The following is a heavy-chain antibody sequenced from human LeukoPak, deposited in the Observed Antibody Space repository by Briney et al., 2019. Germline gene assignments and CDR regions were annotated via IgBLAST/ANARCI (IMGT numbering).Heavy chain of an antibody. D-gene: IGHD3-9*01. V-gene: IGHV1-69*13. CDR1: GGTFSSYA. CDR3: ARAGLRYFDWLFYMDV. Sequence: GASVKVSCKASGGTFSSYAISWVRQAPGQGLEWMGGIIPIFGTANYAQKFQGRVTITADESTSTAYMELSSLRSEDTAVYYCARAGLRYFDWLFYMDVWGKGTTVTISS. J-gene: IGHJ6*03. CDR2: IIPIFGTA.